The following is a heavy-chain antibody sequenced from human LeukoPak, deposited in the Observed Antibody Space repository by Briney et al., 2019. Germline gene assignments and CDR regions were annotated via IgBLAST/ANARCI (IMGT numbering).Heavy chain of an antibody. D-gene: IGHD1-26*01. Sequence: GGSLRLSCAASGFIFSNYGMHWVRQAPGKGLEWVAVIWFDGSNQYHADAVKGRFTISRDNSKNTLYLQMSSLRAEDTAVYYCARVSGSYVFDYWGQGALVTVSS. CDR1: GFIFSNYG. V-gene: IGHV3-33*01. J-gene: IGHJ4*02. CDR3: ARVSGSYVFDY. CDR2: IWFDGSNQ.